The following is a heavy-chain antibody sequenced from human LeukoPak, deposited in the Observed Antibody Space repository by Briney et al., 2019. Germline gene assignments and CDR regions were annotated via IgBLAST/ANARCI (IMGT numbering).Heavy chain of an antibody. CDR1: GFAFSSYW. V-gene: IGHV3-7*01. J-gene: IGHJ5*02. CDR3: ARVSIVVVPGSNWFDP. Sequence: GGSLRLSCAASGFAFSSYWMTGVRHAPAKALEGIPNIRPDGNHKYYVDSVKGRFTISRDNAKNSLYLQMNSLRAEDTAIYYCARVSIVVVPGSNWFDPWGQGTLVTVSS. D-gene: IGHD2-2*01. CDR2: IRPDGNHK.